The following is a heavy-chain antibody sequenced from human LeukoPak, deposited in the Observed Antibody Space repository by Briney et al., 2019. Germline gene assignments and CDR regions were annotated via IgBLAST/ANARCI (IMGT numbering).Heavy chain of an antibody. Sequence: ASVKVSCKASGYTFTSYYMHWVRQAPGQGLEWMGIINPSGGSTSYAQKFQGRVTMTRDMSTSTVYMELSSLRSEDTAVYYCARAESDVGLNGNYYYYYMDVWGKGTTVTVSS. J-gene: IGHJ6*03. D-gene: IGHD1-1*01. CDR2: INPSGGST. CDR1: GYTFTSYY. CDR3: ARAESDVGLNGNYYYYYMDV. V-gene: IGHV1-46*01.